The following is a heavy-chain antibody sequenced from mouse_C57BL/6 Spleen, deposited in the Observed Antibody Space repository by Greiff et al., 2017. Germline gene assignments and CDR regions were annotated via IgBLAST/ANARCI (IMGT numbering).Heavy chain of an antibody. V-gene: IGHV5-16*01. D-gene: IGHD4-1*01. Sequence: EVKLMESEGGLVQPGSSMKLSCTASGFTFSDYYMAWVRQVPEKGLEWVANINYDGSSTYYLDSLKSRFIISRDNAKNILYLQMSSLKSEDTATYYCARDEGDWDGGLHFDYWGQGTTLTVSS. J-gene: IGHJ2*01. CDR2: INYDGSST. CDR3: ARDEGDWDGGLHFDY. CDR1: GFTFSDYY.